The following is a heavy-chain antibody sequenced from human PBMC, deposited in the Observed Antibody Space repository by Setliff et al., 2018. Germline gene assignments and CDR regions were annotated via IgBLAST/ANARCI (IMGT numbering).Heavy chain of an antibody. Sequence: SETLSLTCTVSGDSISSGSYYWNWVRQHPEKGLEWLGYIFHSGSTHYNSSLKSRVTISIDTSKNHFSLELNSVTAADSAVYYCARVADGSGSFYLGFDYWGQGILVTVSS. CDR3: ARVADGSGSFYLGFDY. CDR2: IFHSGST. V-gene: IGHV4-31*03. J-gene: IGHJ4*02. D-gene: IGHD3-10*01. CDR1: GDSISSGSYY.